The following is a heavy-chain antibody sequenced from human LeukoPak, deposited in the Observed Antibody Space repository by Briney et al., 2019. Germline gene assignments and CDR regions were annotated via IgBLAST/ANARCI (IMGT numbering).Heavy chain of an antibody. D-gene: IGHD6-13*01. Sequence: SETLSLTCAVSGGSISSSNWWSWIRQPPGKGLEWIGEIYHSGSTNYNPSLKSRVTMSVDTSKNQSSLKLSSVTAADTAVYYCARDGYSSSWYRGAPFDYWGQGTLVTVSS. CDR2: IYHSGST. CDR1: GGSISSSNW. J-gene: IGHJ4*02. CDR3: ARDGYSSSWYRGAPFDY. V-gene: IGHV4-4*02.